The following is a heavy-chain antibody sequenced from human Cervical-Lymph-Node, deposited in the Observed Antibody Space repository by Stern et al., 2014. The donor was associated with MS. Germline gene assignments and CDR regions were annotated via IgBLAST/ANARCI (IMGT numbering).Heavy chain of an antibody. Sequence: EVQLVQSGAEVKKPGEFLKISCKGSGYSFPNYWIGWVRQMPGKGLEFIGIIYPGASDVRYSPSFQGQVTISADKSISTAYLQWSSLKASDTVMYYCARGSGRDFFDYWGQGALVTVSS. V-gene: IGHV5-51*01. CDR2: IYPGASDV. D-gene: IGHD3-3*01. CDR3: ARGSGRDFFDY. CDR1: GYSFPNYW. J-gene: IGHJ4*02.